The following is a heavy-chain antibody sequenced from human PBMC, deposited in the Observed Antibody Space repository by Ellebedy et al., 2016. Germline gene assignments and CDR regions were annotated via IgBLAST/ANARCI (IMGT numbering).Heavy chain of an antibody. J-gene: IGHJ4*02. CDR1: GFTFDDYA. Sequence: SLKISCAASGFTFDDYAMHWVRQAPGKGLEWVSGISWNSGSIGYADSVKGRFTISRDNAKNSLYLQMNSLRAEDTALYYCAKDMRHIVGAMSGVVHWGQGTLVTVSS. D-gene: IGHD1-26*01. V-gene: IGHV3-9*01. CDR2: ISWNSGSI. CDR3: AKDMRHIVGAMSGVVH.